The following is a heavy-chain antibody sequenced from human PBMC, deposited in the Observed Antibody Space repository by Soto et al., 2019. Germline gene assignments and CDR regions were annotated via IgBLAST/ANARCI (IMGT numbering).Heavy chain of an antibody. Sequence: PSETLSPTCIVPGGPISSYYWSWIRQPPGKGLEWIGYIYYSGSTNYNPSLNTRVTIPVDTSKNQFALKQSSVTAADTAVYYCARRYGTVFDYWGQGTLVTVSS. CDR3: ARRYGTVFDY. D-gene: IGHD6-13*01. CDR1: GGPISSYY. J-gene: IGHJ4*02. V-gene: IGHV4-59*01. CDR2: IYYSGST.